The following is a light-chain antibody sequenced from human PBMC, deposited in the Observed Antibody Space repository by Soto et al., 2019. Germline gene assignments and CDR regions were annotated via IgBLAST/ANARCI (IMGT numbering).Light chain of an antibody. CDR1: SSNIGAGYD. CDR2: GNS. V-gene: IGLV1-40*01. J-gene: IGLJ3*02. CDR3: QSYDSSLSGWV. Sequence: QSVLTQPPSVSGAPGQRVTISCTESSSNIGAGYDVHWYQQLPGTARKLLIYGNSNRPSGVPDRFSGSKSGTSASLAITGLQAEDEADYYCQSYDSSLSGWVFGGGTKLTVL.